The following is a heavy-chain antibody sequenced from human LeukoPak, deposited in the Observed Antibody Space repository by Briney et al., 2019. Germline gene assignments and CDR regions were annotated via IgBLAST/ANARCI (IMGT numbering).Heavy chain of an antibody. V-gene: IGHV1-18*03. CDR2: ISAYNDNT. CDR3: ARDYLKVVVAGTAPSAGHMDY. J-gene: IGHJ4*02. Sequence: ASVKVSCKASGYTFTSYGINWVRQAPGQGLEWMGWISAYNDNTNYAQKLQGRVTMTTDTSTSTAYMELRSLRSEDMAVYYCARDYLKVVVAGTAPSAGHMDYWGQGTLVTVSS. CDR1: GYTFTSYG. D-gene: IGHD2-15*01.